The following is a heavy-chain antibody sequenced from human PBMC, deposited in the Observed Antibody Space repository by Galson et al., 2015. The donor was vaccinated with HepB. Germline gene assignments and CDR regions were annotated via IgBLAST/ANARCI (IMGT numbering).Heavy chain of an antibody. Sequence: SVKVSCKASGYTFTSYAMNWVRQAPGQGLEWMGWINTNTGNPTYARGFTGRFVFSLDTSVSTAYLQISSLKAEDTAVYYCARWYSSSWYSGWPEYGMDVWGQGTTVTVSS. CDR3: ARWYSSSWYSGWPEYGMDV. J-gene: IGHJ6*02. D-gene: IGHD6-13*01. V-gene: IGHV7-4-1*02. CDR2: INTNTGNP. CDR1: GYTFTSYA.